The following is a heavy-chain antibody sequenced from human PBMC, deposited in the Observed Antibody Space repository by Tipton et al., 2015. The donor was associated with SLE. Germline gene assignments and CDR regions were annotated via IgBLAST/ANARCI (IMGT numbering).Heavy chain of an antibody. CDR3: AREGSSGYYFDY. V-gene: IGHV4-59*01. J-gene: IGHJ4*02. CDR2: IYYSGST. Sequence: TLSLTCTVSGGSISSYYWSWIRQPPGKGLEWIGYIYYSGSTNYNPSLKSRVTISVDTSKNQFSLKLSSVTAADTAVYYCAREGSSGYYFDYWGQGTLVAVSA. CDR1: GGSISSYY. D-gene: IGHD6-13*01.